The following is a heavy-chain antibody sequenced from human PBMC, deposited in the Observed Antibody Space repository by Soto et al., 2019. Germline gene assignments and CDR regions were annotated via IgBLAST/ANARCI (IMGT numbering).Heavy chain of an antibody. CDR1: GGTLSSFINYP. CDR2: IVPNVGTV. Sequence: QMQLVQSGAEVKKPGSSVKVSCKASGGTLSSFINYPINWVRQAPGQGLESMGGIVPNVGTVNYAQKFQGRVTITADKSTGTAYMELSSLRSEDTALYYCARRDTSGFLRYFDNWGQGTLVTVSS. CDR3: ARRDTSGFLRYFDN. V-gene: IGHV1-69*06. D-gene: IGHD3-3*01. J-gene: IGHJ4*02.